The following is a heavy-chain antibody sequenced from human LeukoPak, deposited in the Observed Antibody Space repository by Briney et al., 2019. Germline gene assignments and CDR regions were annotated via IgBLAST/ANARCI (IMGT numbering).Heavy chain of an antibody. V-gene: IGHV3-30*02. CDR3: VKDLLGSYYYGSGRPY. Sequence: GGSLRLSCAASGFTFSSYGMHWVRQAPGKGLEWVAVIWYDGSNKYYADSVKGRFTISRDNSKNTLYLQMSSLRAEDTAVYYCVKDLLGSYYYGSGRPYWGQGTLVTVSS. D-gene: IGHD3-10*01. CDR1: GFTFSSYG. J-gene: IGHJ4*02. CDR2: IWYDGSNK.